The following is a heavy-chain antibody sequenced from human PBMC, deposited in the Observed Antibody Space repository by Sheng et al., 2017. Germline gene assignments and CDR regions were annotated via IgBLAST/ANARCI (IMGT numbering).Heavy chain of an antibody. D-gene: IGHD2-8*02. V-gene: IGHV3-23*04. CDR3: AKAVVYAITAGYWYFDL. Sequence: EVQLVESGGGLVQPGGTLRLSCAASGFTFSSYGMSWVRQAPGKGLEWVSAISGSGGSTYYADSVKGRFTISRDNSKNTLYLQMNSLRAEDTAVYYCAKAVVYAITAGYWYFDLWGRGTLVTVSS. CDR1: GFTFSSYG. J-gene: IGHJ2*01. CDR2: ISGSGGST.